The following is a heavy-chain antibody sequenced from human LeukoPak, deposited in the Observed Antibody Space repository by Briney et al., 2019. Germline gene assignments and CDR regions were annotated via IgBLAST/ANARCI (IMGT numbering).Heavy chain of an antibody. CDR2: VNHSGST. J-gene: IGHJ4*02. CDR1: GGSFSGYY. D-gene: IGHD3-16*01. V-gene: IGHV4-34*01. CDR3: ARGRTWGTKYYFDY. Sequence: SETLSLTCAVYGGSFSGYYWSWTRQPPGKGLEWIGEVNHSGSTNYNPSLKSRVTISVDTSKNQFSLKLSSVTAADTAVYYCARGRTWGTKYYFDYWGQGTLVTVSS.